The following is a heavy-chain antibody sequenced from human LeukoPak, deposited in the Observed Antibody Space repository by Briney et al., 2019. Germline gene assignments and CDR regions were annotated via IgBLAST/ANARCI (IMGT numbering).Heavy chain of an antibody. CDR3: AGRPIAFSGGWHSGVDY. CDR2: IYYRGST. V-gene: IGHV4-39*01. Sequence: TSETLSLTCTLSGGSINSSSYYWGWVRQPPGKGLEWIGSIYYRGSTYYNPSVKSRVTLSVDTPKNQLSLKLRSVTAADSAVYYCAGRPIAFSGGWHSGVDYWGQGIPVIVSS. D-gene: IGHD6-19*01. J-gene: IGHJ4*02. CDR1: GGSINSSSYY.